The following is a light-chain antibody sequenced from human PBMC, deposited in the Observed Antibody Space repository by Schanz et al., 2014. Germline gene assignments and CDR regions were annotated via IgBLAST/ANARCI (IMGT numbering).Light chain of an antibody. CDR3: CSYAGSSTSWV. J-gene: IGLJ3*02. Sequence: QSVLTQPASVSGSPGQSITISCTGTSSDVGSYNLVSWYQQHPGKAPKLMIYEGSKRPSGVPNRFSGSKSGNTASLTISGLQAEDEADYYCCSYAGSSTSWVFGGGTKLTVL. CDR2: EGS. CDR1: SSDVGSYNL. V-gene: IGLV2-23*01.